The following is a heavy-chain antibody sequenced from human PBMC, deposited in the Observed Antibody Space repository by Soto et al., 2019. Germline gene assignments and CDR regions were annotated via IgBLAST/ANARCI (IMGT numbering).Heavy chain of an antibody. CDR1: GGSISSGDYY. CDR2: IYYSGST. J-gene: IGHJ4*02. D-gene: IGHD6-19*01. Sequence: QVQLQESGPGLVKPSQTLSLTCTVSGGSISSGDYYWSWIRQPPGKGLEWIGYIYYSGSTYYNPYLKSRVTISVDTAKNQFSLKLSSVTSADTAVYYCARGVAVAGPFDYWGQGTLVTVSS. V-gene: IGHV4-30-4*01. CDR3: ARGVAVAGPFDY.